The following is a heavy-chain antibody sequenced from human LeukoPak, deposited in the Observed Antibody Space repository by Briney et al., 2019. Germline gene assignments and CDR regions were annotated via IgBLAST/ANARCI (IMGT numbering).Heavy chain of an antibody. CDR1: GGSISSYY. CDR2: IYYSGST. Sequence: SETLPLTCTVSGGSISSYYWSWIRQPPGKGLEWIGYIYYSGSTNYNPSLKSRVTISVDTSKNQFSLKLSSVTAADTAVYYCARAVFLDYWGQGTLVAVSS. D-gene: IGHD3-10*01. V-gene: IGHV4-59*08. CDR3: ARAVFLDY. J-gene: IGHJ4*02.